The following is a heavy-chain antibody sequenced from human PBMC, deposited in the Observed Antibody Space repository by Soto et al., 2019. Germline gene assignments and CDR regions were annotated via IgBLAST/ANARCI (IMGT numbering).Heavy chain of an antibody. Sequence: GGSLRLSCAASGFTFSSYAMSWVRQAPGKGLEWVSAISGSGGSTYYADSVKGRFTISRDNSKNTLYLQMNSLRAEDTAVYYCANLRFNTYYFDYWGQGTLVTVSS. J-gene: IGHJ4*02. CDR3: ANLRFNTYYFDY. CDR2: ISGSGGST. V-gene: IGHV3-23*01. CDR1: GFTFSSYA. D-gene: IGHD3-3*01.